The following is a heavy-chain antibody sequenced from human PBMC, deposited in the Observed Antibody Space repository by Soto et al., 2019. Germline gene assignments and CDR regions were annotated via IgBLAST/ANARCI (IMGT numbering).Heavy chain of an antibody. J-gene: IGHJ4*02. V-gene: IGHV1-18*04. CDR1: GYTFTSYG. D-gene: IGHD3-22*01. CDR2: ISAYNGNT. CDR3: ARLDYYDSSGYYYYFDY. Sequence: EASVKVSCKASGYTFTSYGISWVRQAPGQGLEWMGWISAYNGNTNCAQKLQGRVTMTTGTSTSTAYMELRSLRSDDTAVYYCARLDYYDSSGYYYYFDYWGQGTLVTVSS.